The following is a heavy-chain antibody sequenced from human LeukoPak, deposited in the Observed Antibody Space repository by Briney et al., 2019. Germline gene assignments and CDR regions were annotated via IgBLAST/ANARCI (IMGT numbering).Heavy chain of an antibody. CDR1: GFTVSSNY. CDR2: IYSGGST. CDR3: ARGRSSSWYEYFQH. V-gene: IGHV3-66*02. J-gene: IGHJ1*01. D-gene: IGHD6-13*01. Sequence: GGSLRLSFAASGFTVSSNYMSWVRQAPGKGLEWVSVIYSGGSTYYADSVKGRFTISRDNSKNTLSLQMSSLRAEDTAVYYCARGRSSSWYEYFQHWGQGTLVTVSS.